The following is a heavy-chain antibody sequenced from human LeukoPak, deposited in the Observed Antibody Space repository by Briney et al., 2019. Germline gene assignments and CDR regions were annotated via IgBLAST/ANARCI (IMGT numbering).Heavy chain of an antibody. D-gene: IGHD6-19*01. J-gene: IGHJ4*02. V-gene: IGHV3-23*01. CDR1: GLTLSNYI. CDR2: ISGSGAYI. CDR3: AKQVRTLAVAGPRDYFDY. Sequence: PGGSLRLSCTVPGLTLSNYIMHWVRQAPGKGLEWVSSISGSGAYIYYADSVKGRFTISRDNSKNTLYLQMNSLRAEDTAVYYCAKQVRTLAVAGPRDYFDYWGQGTLVTVSS.